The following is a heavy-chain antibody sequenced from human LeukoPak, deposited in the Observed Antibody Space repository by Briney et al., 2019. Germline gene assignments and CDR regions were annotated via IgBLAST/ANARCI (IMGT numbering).Heavy chain of an antibody. Sequence: GGSLRLSCEASGFTFGTYWMSWVRQAPGKGLEWVANIKEDESEKYYVDSVKGRFTISRDNAKNSLYLQMNSLRVEDTAVYYCARDQPYYYDTSSYYYFFDSWGPGTLVTVSS. V-gene: IGHV3-7*01. CDR2: IKEDESEK. CDR1: GFTFGTYW. CDR3: ARDQPYYYDTSSYYYFFDS. D-gene: IGHD3-22*01. J-gene: IGHJ4*02.